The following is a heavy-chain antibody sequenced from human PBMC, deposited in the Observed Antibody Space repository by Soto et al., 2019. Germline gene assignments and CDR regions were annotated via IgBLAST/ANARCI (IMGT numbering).Heavy chain of an antibody. CDR1: GYTFTSYG. CDR3: ARVQSDAYPYDY. CDR2: ISAYNGNT. V-gene: IGHV1-18*01. J-gene: IGHJ4*02. D-gene: IGHD2-2*01. Sequence: ASVKVSCKASGYTFTSYGISWVRQAPGQGLEWMGLISAYNGNTNYAQKLQGRVTMTTDTSTSTAYMELRSLRSDDTAVYYCARVQSDAYPYDYWGQGTLVTVSS.